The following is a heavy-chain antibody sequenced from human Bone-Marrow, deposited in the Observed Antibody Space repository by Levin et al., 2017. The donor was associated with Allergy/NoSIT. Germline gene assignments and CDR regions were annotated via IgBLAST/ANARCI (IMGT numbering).Heavy chain of an antibody. CDR2: IKQDGSEK. V-gene: IGHV3-7*04. CDR1: GFTFSSYW. J-gene: IGHJ4*02. Sequence: PGGSLRLSCAASGFTFSSYWMSWVRQAPGKGLEWVANIKQDGSEKYYVDSVKGRFTISRDNAKNSLYLQMNSQRAEDTAVYYCARDRRRNTAMVPHFDYWGQGTLVTVSS. CDR3: ARDRRRNTAMVPHFDY. D-gene: IGHD5-18*01.